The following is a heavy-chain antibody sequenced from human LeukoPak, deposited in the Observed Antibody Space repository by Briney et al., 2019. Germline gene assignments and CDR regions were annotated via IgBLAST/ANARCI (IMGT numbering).Heavy chain of an antibody. J-gene: IGHJ4*02. D-gene: IGHD1-26*01. CDR2: ISGSGGST. Sequence: GRSLRLSCAAAAYTFSNNGMSWGRQAPWKGLEWVSAISGSGGSTYYAGSVKGRFTISRDNSKNTLYLQMNSLRAEDTAVYYCAKEVGYFDSWGQGTLVTVSS. CDR1: AYTFSNNG. V-gene: IGHV3-23*01. CDR3: AKEVGYFDS.